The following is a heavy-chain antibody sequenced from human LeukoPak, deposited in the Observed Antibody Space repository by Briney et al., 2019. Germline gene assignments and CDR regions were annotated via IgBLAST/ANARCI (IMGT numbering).Heavy chain of an antibody. V-gene: IGHV1-18*01. Sequence: GASVKVSCKASGYTFTSYGSSWVRQAPGQGLEWMGWISAYNGNTNNAQKLQGRVTMTTDTSTSTAYMELRSLRSDDTAVYYCARVGGSGSYYRRVEDYWGQGTLVTVSS. D-gene: IGHD3-10*01. CDR1: GYTFTSYG. J-gene: IGHJ4*02. CDR2: ISAYNGNT. CDR3: ARVGGSGSYYRRVEDY.